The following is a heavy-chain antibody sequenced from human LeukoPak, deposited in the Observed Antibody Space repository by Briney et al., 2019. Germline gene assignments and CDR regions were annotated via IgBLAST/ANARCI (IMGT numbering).Heavy chain of an antibody. Sequence: GGSLRLSCAASGFTFSNAWMSWVRQAPGKGLEWVANIKQDGSEKYYVDSVKGRFTISRDNAKNSLYLQMNSLRAEDTAVYYCARAWWELSADYWGQGTLVTVSS. CDR2: IKQDGSEK. CDR1: GFTFSNAW. V-gene: IGHV3-7*01. D-gene: IGHD1-26*01. J-gene: IGHJ4*02. CDR3: ARAWWELSADY.